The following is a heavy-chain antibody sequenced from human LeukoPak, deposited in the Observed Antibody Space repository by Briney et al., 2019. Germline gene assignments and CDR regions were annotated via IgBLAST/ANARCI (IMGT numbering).Heavy chain of an antibody. D-gene: IGHD3-16*01. CDR1: GFTFSNYA. J-gene: IGHJ3*02. Sequence: GGSLRLSCAASGFTFSNYAMSWVRQAPGKGLEWVSAISASGDSTYYADSVKGRFTISRDNSKNTLYLQPNSLRAEDPAVYYCANLGVYAFNIWGQGTMVTVSS. V-gene: IGHV3-23*01. CDR3: ANLGVYAFNI. CDR2: ISASGDST.